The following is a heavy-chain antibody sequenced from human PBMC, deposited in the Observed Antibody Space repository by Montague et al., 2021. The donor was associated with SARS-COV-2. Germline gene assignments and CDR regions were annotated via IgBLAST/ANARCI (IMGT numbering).Heavy chain of an antibody. Sequence: CAISGDSVSSTSATGTWRRQTRPNCLDWQGRSYYRCKWYNDYAESVKSRITIDPDTSKHQFSLHLNSVTPEDTAVYYCARIPVGSKYYFDFWGQGTLVTVSS. J-gene: IGHJ4*02. D-gene: IGHD2-2*01. CDR3: ARIPVGSKYYFDF. V-gene: IGHV6-1*01. CDR2: SYYRCKWYN. CDR1: GDSVSSTSAT.